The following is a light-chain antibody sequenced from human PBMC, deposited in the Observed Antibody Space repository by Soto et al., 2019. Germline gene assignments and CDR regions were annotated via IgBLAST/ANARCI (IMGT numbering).Light chain of an antibody. Sequence: EIVLTQSPGTLSLSPGERATLSCRASQSFSSSYLAWYQQKPGQAPRLLIYGASSSATGIPDRFSGSGSGTDFTITISRLEPEDFAVYYCQQYGTSITFGQGTRLEI. CDR1: QSFSSSY. V-gene: IGKV3-20*01. CDR2: GAS. CDR3: QQYGTSIT. J-gene: IGKJ5*01.